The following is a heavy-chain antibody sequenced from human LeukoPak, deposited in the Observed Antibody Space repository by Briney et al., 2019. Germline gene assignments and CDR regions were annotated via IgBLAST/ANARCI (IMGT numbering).Heavy chain of an antibody. CDR1: GGTFSSYA. J-gene: IGHJ4*02. V-gene: IGHV1-69*13. CDR3: ARRMEAYCGGDCYQPYFDY. CDR2: IIPIFGTA. D-gene: IGHD2-21*02. Sequence: SVKVSCKASGGTFSSYAISWVRQAPGQGLEWMGGIIPIFGTANYAQKFQGRVTITADESTSTAYMELSSLRSEDTAVYYCARRMEAYCGGDCYQPYFDYWGQGTLVTVSS.